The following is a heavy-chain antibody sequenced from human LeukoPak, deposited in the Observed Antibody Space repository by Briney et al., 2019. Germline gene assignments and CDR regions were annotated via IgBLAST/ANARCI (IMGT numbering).Heavy chain of an antibody. V-gene: IGHV4-4*07. J-gene: IGHJ4*02. CDR3: ARSLISVAGTFDS. D-gene: IGHD6-19*01. CDR2: IYTSGST. CDR1: GGSIIGYY. Sequence: SETLSLTCTASGGSIIGYYWSWIRQPAGKGLEWIGRIYTSGSTNYNPSLKSRVTMSVDTSKNQFSLRLSSVTAADTAVYYCARSLISVAGTFDSWGQGTLVTVSS.